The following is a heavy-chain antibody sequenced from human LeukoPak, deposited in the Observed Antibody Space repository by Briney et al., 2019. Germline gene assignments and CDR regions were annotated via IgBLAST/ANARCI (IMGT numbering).Heavy chain of an antibody. CDR2: IYTSGST. CDR3: AREGIAAAGIAWSFDY. CDR1: GGSMISYY. V-gene: IGHV4-4*07. Sequence: PSETLSLTCTVSGGSMISYYWSWIRQPAGKGLEWIGRIYTSGSTNYNPSLKSRVTISVDTSKNQFSLKLSSVTAADTAVYYCAREGIAAAGIAWSFDYRGQGTLVTVSS. J-gene: IGHJ4*02. D-gene: IGHD6-13*01.